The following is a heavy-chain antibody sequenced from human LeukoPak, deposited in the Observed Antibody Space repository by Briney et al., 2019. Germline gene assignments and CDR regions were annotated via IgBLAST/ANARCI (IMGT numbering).Heavy chain of an antibody. CDR1: GGTFSSYA. CDR3: ARGVRVAPYYFDY. CDR2: IIPILGIV. Sequence: SVTLSCTASGGTFSSYAISWVRQAPGQGLEWMGRIIPILGIVNYAQKFQGRVTITADKSTSTAYMELSSLRSEDTAVYYCARGVRVAPYYFDYWGQGTLVTVSS. J-gene: IGHJ4*02. D-gene: IGHD3-22*01. V-gene: IGHV1-69*04.